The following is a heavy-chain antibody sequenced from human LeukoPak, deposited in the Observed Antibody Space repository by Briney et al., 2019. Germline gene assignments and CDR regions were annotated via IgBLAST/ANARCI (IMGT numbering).Heavy chain of an antibody. J-gene: IGHJ6*03. CDR2: IYYSGST. Sequence: SSETLSLTCTVSGGSISSYYWSWIRQPPGKGLEWIGYIYYSGSTNYNPSLKSRVTISVDTSKNQFSLKLSSVTAADTAVYYCARATSCPSTYYYYYMDVWGKGTTVTVSS. CDR1: GGSISSYY. D-gene: IGHD2-2*01. CDR3: ARATSCPSTYYYYYMDV. V-gene: IGHV4-59*12.